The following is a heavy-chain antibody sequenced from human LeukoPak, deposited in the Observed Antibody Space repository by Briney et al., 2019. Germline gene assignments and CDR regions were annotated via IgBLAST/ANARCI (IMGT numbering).Heavy chain of an antibody. Sequence: SETLSLTCTVSGGSISSYYWSWVRQPPGKGLEWIGYIYYSGSTNYNPSLKSRVTISVDTSKNQFSLKLSSVTAADTAVYYCARHYDSSGYYPYWGQGTLVTVSS. CDR1: GGSISSYY. CDR3: ARHYDSSGYYPY. J-gene: IGHJ4*02. CDR2: IYYSGST. V-gene: IGHV4-59*01. D-gene: IGHD3-22*01.